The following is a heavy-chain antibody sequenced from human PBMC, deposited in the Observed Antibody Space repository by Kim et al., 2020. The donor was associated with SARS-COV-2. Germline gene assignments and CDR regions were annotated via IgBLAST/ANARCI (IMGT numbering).Heavy chain of an antibody. CDR1: GFTFSSYG. CDR3: AKDTDIVVVPAAMGFFDY. D-gene: IGHD2-2*01. V-gene: IGHV3-30*18. Sequence: GGSLRLSCAASGFTFSSYGMHWVRQAPGKGLEWVAVISYDGSNKYYADSVKGRFTISRDNSKNTLYLQMNSLRAEDTAVYYCAKDTDIVVVPAAMGFFDYWGQGTLVTVSS. J-gene: IGHJ4*02. CDR2: ISYDGSNK.